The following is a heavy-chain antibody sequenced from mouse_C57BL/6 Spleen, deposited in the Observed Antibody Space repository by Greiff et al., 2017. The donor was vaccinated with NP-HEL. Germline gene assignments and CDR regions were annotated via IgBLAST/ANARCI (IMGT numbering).Heavy chain of an antibody. J-gene: IGHJ1*03. D-gene: IGHD1-1*01. V-gene: IGHV1-61*01. CDR1: GYTFTSYW. Sequence: QVQLQQPGAELVRPGSSVKLSCKASGYTFTSYWMDWVKQRPGQGLEWIGNIYPSDSETHYNQKFKDKATLTVDNSSSTAYMQLSSLTSEDSAVDYCARGDYGGSYWYFDVWGTGTTVTVSS. CDR3: ARGDYGGSYWYFDV. CDR2: IYPSDSET.